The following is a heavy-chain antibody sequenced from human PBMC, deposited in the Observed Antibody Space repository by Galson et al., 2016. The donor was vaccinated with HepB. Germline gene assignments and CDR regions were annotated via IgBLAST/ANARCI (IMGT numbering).Heavy chain of an antibody. CDR3: ARDRYSGSYYVGAFDI. Sequence: SGYTFTDYYMHWVRQAPGQGLEWMGWINPNSGGTNYAQKFQGRVTMTRDTSISTVYMELSRLKSDDTAIYYCARDRYSGSYYVGAFDIWGQGTMVTVSS. V-gene: IGHV1-2*02. CDR2: INPNSGGT. D-gene: IGHD1-26*01. CDR1: GYTFTDYY. J-gene: IGHJ3*02.